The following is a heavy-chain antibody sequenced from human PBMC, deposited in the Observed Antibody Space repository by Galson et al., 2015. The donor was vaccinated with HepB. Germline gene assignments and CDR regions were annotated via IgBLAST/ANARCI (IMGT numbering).Heavy chain of an antibody. CDR1: GYSFSSYW. V-gene: IGHV5-10-1*01. D-gene: IGHD3-10*01. CDR2: IDPTDSHT. Sequence: QSGAEVKKPGESLKISCQASGYSFSSYWIGWVRQMPGKGLGWMARIDPTDSHTTYSPSFQGHVTISADKSITTAYLHWSSLKASDTALYYCVRNLYTYGFFNDWGQGTLVTVS. CDR3: VRNLYTYGFFND. J-gene: IGHJ4*02.